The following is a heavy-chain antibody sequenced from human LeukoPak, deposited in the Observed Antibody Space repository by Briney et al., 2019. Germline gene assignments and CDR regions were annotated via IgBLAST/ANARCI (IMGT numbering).Heavy chain of an antibody. D-gene: IGHD3-22*01. CDR2: IRHDESNK. CDR1: GFTFSDYY. J-gene: IGHJ6*04. V-gene: IGHV3-30*02. CDR3: AKDLTQRTYEGSPGLDV. Sequence: GGSLRLSCAASGFTFSDYYMNWIRQAPGKGLEWVAFIRHDESNKYYADSVKGRFTISRDNSKNTLYLQMNSLRGEDTAAYYCAKDLTQRTYEGSPGLDVWGKGTTVTVSS.